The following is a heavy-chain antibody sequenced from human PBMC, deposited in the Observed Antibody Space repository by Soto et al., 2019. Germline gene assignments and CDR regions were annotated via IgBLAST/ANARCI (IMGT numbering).Heavy chain of an antibody. Sequence: VPLVESGGGLVQPGGSLRLSCIVSGVSFDDSDMHWVRRAPGKGLEWVAGINWNSGGLAYADSVRGRFTISRDNPKNSLYLQMNSLRPEDTALYYCAKGGAFRGYDDVDYWGQGTLVTVSS. V-gene: IGHV3-9*01. CDR1: GVSFDDSD. D-gene: IGHD5-12*01. CDR2: INWNSGGL. J-gene: IGHJ4*02. CDR3: AKGGAFRGYDDVDY.